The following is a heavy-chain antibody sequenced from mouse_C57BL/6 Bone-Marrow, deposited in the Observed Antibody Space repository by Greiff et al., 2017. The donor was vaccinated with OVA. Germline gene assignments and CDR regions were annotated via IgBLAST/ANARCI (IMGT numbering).Heavy chain of an antibody. D-gene: IGHD2-12*01. J-gene: IGHJ4*01. CDR2: IDPETGGT. Sequence: VQLQQSGAELVRPGASVTLSCKASGYTFTDYEMHWVKQTPVHGLEWIGAIDPETGGTAYTQKFKGKAILTADKSSSTAYMELRSLTSEDSAVYYCTRVTPAMDYWGQGTSVTVSS. CDR1: GYTFTDYE. V-gene: IGHV1-15*01. CDR3: TRVTPAMDY.